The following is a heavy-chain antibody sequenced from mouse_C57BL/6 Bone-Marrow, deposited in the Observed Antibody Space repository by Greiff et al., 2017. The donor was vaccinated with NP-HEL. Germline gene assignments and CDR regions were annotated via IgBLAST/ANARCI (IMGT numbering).Heavy chain of an antibody. CDR2: ISSKSSNSAT. J-gene: IGHJ3*01. D-gene: IGHD2-3*01. Sequence: EVMLVESGGGLVQPKGSLKLSCAASGFTFNTYAMHWVRQAPGKGLEWVARISSKSSNSATYYADSVKDRFTISRDDSQSMLYLQMNNLKTEDTAMYYGVRDVIYDGYYPWFAYWGQGTLVTVSA. CDR3: VRDVIYDGYYPWFAY. V-gene: IGHV10-3*01. CDR1: GFTFNTYA.